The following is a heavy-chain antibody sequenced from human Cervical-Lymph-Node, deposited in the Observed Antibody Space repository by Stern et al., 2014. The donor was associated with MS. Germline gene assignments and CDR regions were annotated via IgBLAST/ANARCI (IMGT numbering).Heavy chain of an antibody. Sequence: VQLVESGPGLVKPSQTLSLTCSVSGGSISSADYYWSWIRQSPGKGLEWIGYVYYGGSTFSNPSLRSRVSIPVDTSKNQFSLKLSSVTAADTAVYYCTMGFMDSSYLYYGMDVWGQGTTVTVSS. J-gene: IGHJ6*02. CDR3: TMGFMDSSYLYYGMDV. CDR1: GGSISSADYY. D-gene: IGHD3/OR15-3a*01. V-gene: IGHV4-30-4*01. CDR2: VYYGGST.